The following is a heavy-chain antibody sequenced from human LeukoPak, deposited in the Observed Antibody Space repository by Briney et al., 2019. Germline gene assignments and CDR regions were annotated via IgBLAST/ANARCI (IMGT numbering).Heavy chain of an antibody. D-gene: IGHD6-19*01. J-gene: IGHJ3*02. V-gene: IGHV5-51*01. CDR1: GHRFTNHW. Sequence: GESLKISCEASGHRFTNHWIGWVRQMPGKGLEWMGIIYPGDSDARYSPSFQGQVTISVDKSITTAYPQWSSLKASDTAMHYCARTRTAVSGDAFEIWGQGTMVTVSS. CDR2: IYPGDSDA. CDR3: ARTRTAVSGDAFEI.